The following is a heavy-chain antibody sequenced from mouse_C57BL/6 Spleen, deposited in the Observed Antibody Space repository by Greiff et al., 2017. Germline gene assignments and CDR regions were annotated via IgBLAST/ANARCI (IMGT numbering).Heavy chain of an antibody. Sequence: EVKVVESGGGLVKPGGSLKLSCAASGFTFSSYTMSWVRQTPEKRLEWVATISGGGGNTYYPDSVKGRFTISRDNAKNTLYLQMSSLRSEDTALYYCASPYPPFAYWGQGTLVTVSA. CDR2: ISGGGGNT. V-gene: IGHV5-9*01. CDR1: GFTFSSYT. J-gene: IGHJ3*01. CDR3: ASPYPPFAY.